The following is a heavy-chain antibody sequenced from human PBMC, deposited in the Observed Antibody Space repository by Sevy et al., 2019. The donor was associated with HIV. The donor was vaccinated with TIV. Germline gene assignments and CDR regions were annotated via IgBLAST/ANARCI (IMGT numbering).Heavy chain of an antibody. V-gene: IGHV3-30*18. D-gene: IGHD1-26*01. J-gene: IGHJ3*02. CDR3: AKPGKFSGSYLDAFDI. Sequence: GGSLRLSCAASGFTFSKYGMHWVRQAPGKGLEWVAVISYDEGNKYYADSVKGRFTISKDNFKNTLYLQMNSLRAEDTAIYYCAKPGKFSGSYLDAFDIWGQRTMVTVSS. CDR2: ISYDEGNK. CDR1: GFTFSKYG.